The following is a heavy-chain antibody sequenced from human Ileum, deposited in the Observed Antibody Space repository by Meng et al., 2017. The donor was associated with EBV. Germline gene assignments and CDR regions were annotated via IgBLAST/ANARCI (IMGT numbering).Heavy chain of an antibody. Sequence: QAQLVQSGGEVKKPXASVKVSCKASGYTFTNYGITWVRQAPGQGLEWMGWISAYNGNTNYAQTLQGRVTMTTDTSTSTAYMELGSLRSDDTAVYYCARVEVGITSGDYWGQGTLGTVSS. CDR1: GYTFTNYG. CDR3: ARVEVGITSGDY. D-gene: IGHD1-26*01. V-gene: IGHV1-18*01. J-gene: IGHJ4*02. CDR2: ISAYNGNT.